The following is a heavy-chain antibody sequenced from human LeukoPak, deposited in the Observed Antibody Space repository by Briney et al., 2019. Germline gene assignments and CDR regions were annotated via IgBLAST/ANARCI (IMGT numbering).Heavy chain of an antibody. CDR3: AKGPYYYDSSGYLPLGY. CDR2: ISGSGGST. CDR1: GFTFSSYA. Sequence: GGSLRLSCAASGFTFSSYAMGWVRQAPGKGLEWVSAISGSGGSTYYADSVKGRFTISRDNSKNTLYLQMNSLRAEDTAAYYCAKGPYYYDSSGYLPLGYWGQGTLVTVSS. V-gene: IGHV3-23*01. J-gene: IGHJ4*02. D-gene: IGHD3-22*01.